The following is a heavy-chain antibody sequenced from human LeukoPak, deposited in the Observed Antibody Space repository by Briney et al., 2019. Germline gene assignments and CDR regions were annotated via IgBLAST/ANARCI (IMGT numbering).Heavy chain of an antibody. J-gene: IGHJ5*02. Sequence: NPSETLSLTCTVSGGSISSYYWSWIRQPPGKGLEWIGYIYYSGSTNYNHSLKSRVTISVDTSKNQFSLKLSSVTAADTAVYYCARGGAYGSGSYRFDPWGQGTLVTVSS. D-gene: IGHD3-10*01. CDR3: ARGGAYGSGSYRFDP. CDR1: GGSISSYY. CDR2: IYYSGST. V-gene: IGHV4-59*01.